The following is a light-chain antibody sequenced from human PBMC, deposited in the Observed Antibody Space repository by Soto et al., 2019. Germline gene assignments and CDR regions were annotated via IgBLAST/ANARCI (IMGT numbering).Light chain of an antibody. Sequence: QSALTQPASVSGSPGQSITISCTGTSSDVGGYNYVSWYQQHPGTAPKLLIYDVSNRPSGVSNRFSGSKSGNTASLTISGLQAEDEADYYCSSYTSSRTLDVVFGGGTKVTVL. CDR1: SSDVGGYNY. CDR2: DVS. J-gene: IGLJ2*01. CDR3: SSYTSSRTLDVV. V-gene: IGLV2-14*03.